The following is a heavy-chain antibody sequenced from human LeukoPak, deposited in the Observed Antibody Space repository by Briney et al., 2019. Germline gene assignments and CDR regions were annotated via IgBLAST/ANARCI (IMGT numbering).Heavy chain of an antibody. D-gene: IGHD3-10*01. CDR2: ITSSSTYI. CDR3: ARAGFVGGFDY. CDR1: GFTFSSYS. V-gene: IGHV3-21*01. J-gene: IGHJ4*02. Sequence: GGSLRLSCAASGFTFSSYSMNWVRQARGKGLEWVASITSSSTYIYYADSVKGRFTISRDNAKNSLYLQMNSLRAEDTAVYYCARAGFVGGFDYWGQGTLVTVSS.